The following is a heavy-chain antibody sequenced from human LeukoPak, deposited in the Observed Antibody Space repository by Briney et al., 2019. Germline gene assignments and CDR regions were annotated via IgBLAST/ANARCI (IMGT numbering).Heavy chain of an antibody. CDR1: GGSISIDY. CDR3: ARGYRRFLEWFSPHYFDY. CDR2: IYYSGST. V-gene: IGHV4-59*01. D-gene: IGHD3-3*01. J-gene: IGHJ4*02. Sequence: SETLSLPCTVSGGSISIDYWSCLRQPPGKGLEWIGYIYYSGSTNYNPSLKSRVTISVDTSKNQFSLKLISVTAADTAVYYCARGYRRFLEWFSPHYFDYWGQGTLVTVSS.